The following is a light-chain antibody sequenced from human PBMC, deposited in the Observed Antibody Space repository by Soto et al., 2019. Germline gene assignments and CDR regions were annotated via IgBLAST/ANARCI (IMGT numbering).Light chain of an antibody. V-gene: IGLV2-14*01. CDR3: SSYTSRSTVV. Sequence: QSALTQPASVSGSPGQSITISCTGTSSDVGGYNYVSWYQQHPGKAPKLMIYDVSNRPSGVSNRFSGSKSGNTASLTISGLQAEDEDDYYFSSYTSRSTVVFGGGTKLTVL. CDR1: SSDVGGYNY. J-gene: IGLJ2*01. CDR2: DVS.